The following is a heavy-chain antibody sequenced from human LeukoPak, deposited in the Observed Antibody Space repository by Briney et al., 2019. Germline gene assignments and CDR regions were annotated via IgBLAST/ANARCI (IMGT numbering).Heavy chain of an antibody. CDR1: GGSFSGYY. Sequence: SETLSLTCAVYGGSFSGYYWSWIRQPPGKGLEWIGEINHSGSTNYNPSLKSRVTISVDTSKNQFSLKLSSVTAADTAVYYSARFTVTTRKARFDPWGQGTLVTVSS. CDR2: INHSGST. V-gene: IGHV4-34*01. CDR3: ARFTVTTRKARFDP. J-gene: IGHJ5*02. D-gene: IGHD4-17*01.